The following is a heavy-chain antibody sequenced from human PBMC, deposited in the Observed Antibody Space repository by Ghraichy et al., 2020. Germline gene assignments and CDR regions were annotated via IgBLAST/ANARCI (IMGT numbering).Heavy chain of an antibody. D-gene: IGHD2-2*01. J-gene: IGHJ3*02. CDR2: INAGNGDT. Sequence: ASVKVSCKASGYTFTTYTIHWVRQAPGQRLEWMGWINAGNGDTKYSQKFQGRVTFTRDTSASIAYMELSSLRSEDTAVYYCARVPPFSSTSDDAFDIWGQGTMVTVSS. CDR3: ARVPPFSSTSDDAFDI. V-gene: IGHV1-3*01. CDR1: GYTFTTYT.